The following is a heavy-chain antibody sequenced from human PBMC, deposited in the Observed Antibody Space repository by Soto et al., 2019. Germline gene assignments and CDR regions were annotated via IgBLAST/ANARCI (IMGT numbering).Heavy chain of an antibody. V-gene: IGHV1-46*01. CDR1: GYTFTSDY. J-gene: IGHJ4*02. CDR2: INPSGGST. Sequence: ASVKVSCKASGYTFTSDYMHWVRQAPGQGLEWMGIINPSGGSTSYAQKFQGRVTMTRDTSTSTVYMELSSLTSEHTAVYYCARGGTRASIAARPGSPLIAAAGSKTFDYWGQGTLVTVSS. CDR3: ARGGTRASIAARPGSPLIAAAGSKTFDY. D-gene: IGHD6-13*01.